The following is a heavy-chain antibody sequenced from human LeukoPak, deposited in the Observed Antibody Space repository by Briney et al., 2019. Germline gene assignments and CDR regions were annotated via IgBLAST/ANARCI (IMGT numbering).Heavy chain of an antibody. CDR1: GFTFSDYY. J-gene: IGHJ4*02. V-gene: IGHV3-11*04. D-gene: IGHD3-10*01. CDR2: LSSSGNNI. Sequence: GGSLRLSCAASGFTFSDYYMSWIRQAPGKGLEWVSYLSSSGNNIYYTDSVKGRFTISRDNAKNSLYLQMNSLRAEDTAVYYCARDWAGGPHDYWGQGTLVTVSS. CDR3: ARDWAGGPHDY.